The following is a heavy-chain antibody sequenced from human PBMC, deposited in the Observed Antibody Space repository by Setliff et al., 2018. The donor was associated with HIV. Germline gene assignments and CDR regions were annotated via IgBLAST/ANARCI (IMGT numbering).Heavy chain of an antibody. V-gene: IGHV4-39*07. CDR1: GGSITSSTYY. Sequence: SETLSLTCTVSGGSITSSTYYWDWIRQPPRKGLEWIGSIFYSGSTYYNPSVKSRVTISIDTSKNQFSLRLSSVTAADTAVYYCARDHKYYYDSSGLDYWGQGTLVTVS. D-gene: IGHD3-22*01. CDR2: IFYSGST. CDR3: ARDHKYYYDSSGLDY. J-gene: IGHJ4*02.